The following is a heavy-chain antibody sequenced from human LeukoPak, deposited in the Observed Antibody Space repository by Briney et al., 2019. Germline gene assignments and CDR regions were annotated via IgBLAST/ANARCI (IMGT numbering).Heavy chain of an antibody. D-gene: IGHD4-17*01. CDR3: ARDLSAHGLGLDY. Sequence: SETLSLTCTVSGDSISSSYYWSWIRQSPGRGLEWIGYIYNSGSTNCNPSLKSRGSISIDTSKNQFSLKLSSVTAADTAVYYCARDLSAHGLGLDYWGQGTLVTVSS. CDR2: IYNSGST. CDR1: GDSISSSYY. J-gene: IGHJ4*02. V-gene: IGHV4-59*01.